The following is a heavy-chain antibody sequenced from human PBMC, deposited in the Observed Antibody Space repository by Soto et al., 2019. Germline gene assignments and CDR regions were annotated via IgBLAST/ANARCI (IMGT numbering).Heavy chain of an antibody. CDR1: GGSISSGDYY. J-gene: IGHJ6*02. V-gene: IGHV4-30-4*01. CDR2: IYYSGST. CDR3: AGVAVLWGDYYYCGMDV. D-gene: IGHD3-16*01. Sequence: SETLSLTCTVSGGSISSGDYYWSWIRQPPGKGLEWIGYIYYSGSTYYNPSLKSRVTISVDTSKNQFSLKLSSVTAADTAVYYCAGVAVLWGDYYYCGMDVWGQGTTGTVSS.